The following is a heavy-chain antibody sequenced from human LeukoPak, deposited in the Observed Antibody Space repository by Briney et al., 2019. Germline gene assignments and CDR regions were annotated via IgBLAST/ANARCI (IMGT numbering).Heavy chain of an antibody. CDR3: AKVWFGESPGGMDV. J-gene: IGHJ6*02. V-gene: IGHV3-30*18. D-gene: IGHD3-10*01. CDR2: ISYDGSNK. CDR1: GFTFSSYA. Sequence: PGGSLRLSCAASGFTFSSYAMSWVRQAPGKGLEWVAVISYDGSNKYYADSVKGRFTISRDNSKNTLYLQMSSPRAEDTAVYYCAKVWFGESPGGMDVWGQGTTVTVSS.